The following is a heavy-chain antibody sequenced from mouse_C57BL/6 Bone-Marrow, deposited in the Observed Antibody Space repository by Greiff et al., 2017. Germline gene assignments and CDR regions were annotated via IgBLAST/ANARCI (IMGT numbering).Heavy chain of an antibody. CDR2: IYPRDGST. CDR1: GYTFTDHT. CDR3: ASDYGSSTGYFDV. D-gene: IGHD1-1*01. J-gene: IGHJ1*03. V-gene: IGHV1-78*01. Sequence: VQLQQSDAELVKPGASVKISCKVSGYTFTDHTIHWMKQRPEQGLEWIGYIYPRDGSTKYNEKFKGKATLTADKSSSTAYMQLNSLTSEDSAVYFCASDYGSSTGYFDVWGTGATVTVSS.